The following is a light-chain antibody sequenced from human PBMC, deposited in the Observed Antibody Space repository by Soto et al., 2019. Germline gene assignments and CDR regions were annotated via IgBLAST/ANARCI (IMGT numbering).Light chain of an antibody. Sequence: SYELTQAPSVSVAPGQTATITCGGNNIGSKIVHWYQQKPGQAPVLVVHDDDDRPSGIPERFSGSNSGHTATLTISRVEAGDEADYCQVWVGSSDRTFGGGTKLTVL. CDR3: QVWVGSSDRT. CDR2: DDD. J-gene: IGLJ2*01. V-gene: IGLV3-21*02. CDR1: NIGSKI.